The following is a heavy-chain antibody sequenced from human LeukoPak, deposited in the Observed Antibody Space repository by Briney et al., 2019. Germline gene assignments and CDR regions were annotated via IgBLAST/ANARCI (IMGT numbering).Heavy chain of an antibody. Sequence: PGGSLRLSCAASGFTFSSYCMSWVRQAPGKGLEWVSNISGRGSGGSTYYADSVKGRFTISRDNSKNTLYLQMNSLRAEDTAVYYCAKSGYNRFDYWGQGTLVSVSS. CDR2: ISGRGSGGST. CDR3: AKSGYNRFDY. J-gene: IGHJ4*02. D-gene: IGHD5-24*01. V-gene: IGHV3-23*01. CDR1: GFTFSSYC.